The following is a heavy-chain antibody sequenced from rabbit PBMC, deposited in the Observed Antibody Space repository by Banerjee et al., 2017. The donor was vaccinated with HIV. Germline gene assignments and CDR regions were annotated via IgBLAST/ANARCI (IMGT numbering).Heavy chain of an antibody. CDR1: GFSFSNKYV. J-gene: IGHJ4*01. V-gene: IGHV1S45*01. Sequence: QEQLEESGGGLVKPEGSLTLTCKASGFSFSNKYVMCWVRQAPGKGLEWIACINTISGDTVYATWAKGRFTISKASWTTVTLQMTSLTAADTATYFCARGAGSSYYTYYFNLWGPGTLVTVS. CDR2: INTISGDT. D-gene: IGHD8-1*01. CDR3: ARGAGSSYYTYYFNL.